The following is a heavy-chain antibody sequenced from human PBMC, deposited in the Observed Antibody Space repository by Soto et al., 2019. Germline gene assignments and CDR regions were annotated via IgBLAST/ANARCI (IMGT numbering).Heavy chain of an antibody. CDR2: INAGNGKT. CDR1: GYTFTSYD. J-gene: IGHJ6*02. CDR3: ATVGGMITFGGVIGHYYYYGMDV. D-gene: IGHD3-16*02. V-gene: IGHV1-3*01. Sequence: VASVKVSCKASGYTFTSYDMHWVRQAPGQRLEWMGWINAGNGKTKYAQKFQGRVTMTEDTSTDTAYMELSSLRSEDTAVYYCATVGGMITFGGVIGHYYYYGMDVWGQGTTVTAP.